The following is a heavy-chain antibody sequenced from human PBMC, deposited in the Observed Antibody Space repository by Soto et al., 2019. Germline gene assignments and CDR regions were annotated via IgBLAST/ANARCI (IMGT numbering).Heavy chain of an antibody. CDR3: ARDGKYGRAQYFDY. CDR2: ISYDGSNK. Sequence: SLRLSCAASGFTFSSYAMHWVRQAPGKGLEWVAVISYDGSNKYYADSVKGRFTISRDNSKNTLYLQMNSLRAEDTAVYYCARDGKYGRAQYFDYWGQGTLVTVSS. D-gene: IGHD1-26*01. J-gene: IGHJ4*02. CDR1: GFTFSSYA. V-gene: IGHV3-30-3*01.